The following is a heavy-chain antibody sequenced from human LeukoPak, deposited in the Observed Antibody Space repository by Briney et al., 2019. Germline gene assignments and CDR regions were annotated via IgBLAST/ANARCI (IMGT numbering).Heavy chain of an antibody. CDR2: INPNSGGT. CDR1: GYTFTSYD. D-gene: IGHD3-3*01. V-gene: IGHV1-2*02. CDR3: ARVESRATNPAFDI. Sequence: WASVKVSCKASGYTFTSYDINWVRQATGQGLEWMGWINPNSGGTNYAQKFQGRVTMTRDTSISTAYMELSRLRSDDTAVYYCARVESRATNPAFDIWGQGTMVTVSS. J-gene: IGHJ3*02.